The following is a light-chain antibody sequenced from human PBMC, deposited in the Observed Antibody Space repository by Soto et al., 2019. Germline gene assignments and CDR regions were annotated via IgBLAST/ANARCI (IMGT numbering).Light chain of an antibody. V-gene: IGKV3-15*01. CDR3: QQYNNWGT. CDR2: GAS. CDR1: QRVSSN. J-gene: IGKJ1*01. Sequence: EIVMTQSPATLSVSPGERATLSCRASQRVSSNLAWYQQKPGQAPRLLIYGASTRATGIPARFSGSGSGTEVTLTISSLQSEDFAVYYCQQYNNWGTFGQGTKVEIK.